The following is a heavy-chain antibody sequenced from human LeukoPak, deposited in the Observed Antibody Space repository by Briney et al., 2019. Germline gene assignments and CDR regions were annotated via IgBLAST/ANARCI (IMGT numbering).Heavy chain of an antibody. Sequence: GGSLRLSCAASGFTVITNDMTWVRQAPGKGLEWVSVIYSDGNTKYADSLQGRFTISRDNSKNTLYLEMNSLSPDDTVVYYCARGVEPLAANTLAYWGQGTLVTVSS. CDR3: ARGVEPLAANTLAY. V-gene: IGHV3-53*01. D-gene: IGHD1-14*01. CDR2: IYSDGNT. J-gene: IGHJ4*02. CDR1: GFTVITND.